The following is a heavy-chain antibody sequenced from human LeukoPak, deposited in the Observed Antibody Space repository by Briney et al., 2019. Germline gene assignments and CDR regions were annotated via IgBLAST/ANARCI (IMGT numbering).Heavy chain of an antibody. D-gene: IGHD6-13*01. CDR2: IYYSGTT. Sequence: SETLSLTCTVSGGXLSNHYCSWIRQPPGKGLEWIGSIYYSGTTYYSPSLKSRVTISVDTSKKQFSLKLTSVTAADTAVYYCARSGAAEGPTHNWFDPWSQGTLVTVSS. CDR3: ARSGAAEGPTHNWFDP. J-gene: IGHJ5*02. V-gene: IGHV4-59*05. CDR1: GGXLSNHY.